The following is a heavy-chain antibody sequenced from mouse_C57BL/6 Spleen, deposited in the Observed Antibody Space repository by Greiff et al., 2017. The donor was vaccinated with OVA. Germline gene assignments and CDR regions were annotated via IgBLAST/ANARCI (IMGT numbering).Heavy chain of an antibody. V-gene: IGHV5-17*01. D-gene: IGHD2-2*01. CDR3: AREGLRYFDY. CDR2: ISSGRSTI. Sequence: EVQLMESGGGLVKPGGSLKLSCAASGFTFSDYGMHWVRQAPEKGLEWVAYISSGRSTIYYADTVKGRFTISRDNAQNTQLLQMTRMGSDDAAKYYCAREGLRYFDYWGQGTTLTVSS. CDR1: GFTFSDYG. J-gene: IGHJ2*01.